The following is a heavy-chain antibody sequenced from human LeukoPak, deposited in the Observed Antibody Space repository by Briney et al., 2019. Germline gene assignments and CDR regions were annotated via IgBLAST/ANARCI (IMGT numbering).Heavy chain of an antibody. CDR3: ARARGGYYGMDV. V-gene: IGHV3-13*01. CDR2: IGTAGDT. J-gene: IGHJ6*02. Sequence: VSAIGTAGDTYYPGSVKGRFTISRENAKNSLYLQMNSLRAGDTAVYYCARARGGYYGMDVWGQGTTVTVSS. D-gene: IGHD3-10*01.